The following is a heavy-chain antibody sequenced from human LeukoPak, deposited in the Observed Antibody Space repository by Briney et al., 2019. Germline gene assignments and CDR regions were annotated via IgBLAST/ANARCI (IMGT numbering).Heavy chain of an antibody. V-gene: IGHV4-39*07. J-gene: IGHJ4*02. CDR2: IYYSGST. D-gene: IGHD2-15*01. Sequence: SETLSLTCTVSGGSISSSSYYWGWIRQPPGKGLEWIGSIYYSGSTYYNPSLKSRVTISVDTSKNQFSLKLSSVTAADTAVCYCARDARGGSCYFNYWGQGTLVTVSS. CDR3: ARDARGGSCYFNY. CDR1: GGSISSSSYY.